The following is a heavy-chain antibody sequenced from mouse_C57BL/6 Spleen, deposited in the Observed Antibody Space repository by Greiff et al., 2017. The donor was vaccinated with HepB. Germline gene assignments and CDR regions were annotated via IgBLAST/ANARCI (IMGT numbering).Heavy chain of an antibody. V-gene: IGHV7-3*01. CDR2: IRNKANGYTT. CDR3: ARYDYDEEFAY. CDR1: GFTFTDYY. Sequence: DVQLVESGGGLVQPGGSLSLSCAASGFTFTDYYMSWVRQPPGKALEWLGFIRNKANGYTTEYSASVKDRFTISRGNSPSILYLQMNAMRAEDSATYYYARYDYDEEFAYWGQGTLVTVSA. D-gene: IGHD2-4*01. J-gene: IGHJ3*01.